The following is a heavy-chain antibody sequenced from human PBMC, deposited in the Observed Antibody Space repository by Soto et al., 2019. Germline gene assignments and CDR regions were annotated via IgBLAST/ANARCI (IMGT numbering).Heavy chain of an antibody. CDR1: GFTFGSYW. J-gene: IGHJ3*02. CDR3: ARVLKSSGWDNDVFDI. D-gene: IGHD6-19*01. V-gene: IGHV3-74*01. CDR2: IDTYGSAT. Sequence: VGSLRLSCGASGFTFGSYWVHWVRQAPGKGLVWVSRIDTYGSATRYADSVKGRFTISRGNAKNTLYLQMNTLRAEDTAVYYCARVLKSSGWDNDVFDIWGQGTMVTVSS.